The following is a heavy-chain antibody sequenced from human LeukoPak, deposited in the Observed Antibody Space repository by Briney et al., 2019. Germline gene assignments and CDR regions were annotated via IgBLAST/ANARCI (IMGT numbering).Heavy chain of an antibody. CDR2: IKQDGSEK. Sequence: GGSLRLSCAASGFTFSIYGMSWVRQAPGKGLEWVANIKQDGSEKYYVDSVRGRFTISRDNAKNSLYLQMNSLRAEDTAVYYCARENYGTLGGMDVWGQGTTVTVSS. J-gene: IGHJ6*02. V-gene: IGHV3-7*01. CDR1: GFTFSIYG. D-gene: IGHD1-7*01. CDR3: ARENYGTLGGMDV.